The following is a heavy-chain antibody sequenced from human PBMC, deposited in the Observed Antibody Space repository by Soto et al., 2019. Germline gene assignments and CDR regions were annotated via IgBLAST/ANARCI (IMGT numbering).Heavy chain of an antibody. CDR2: VHSSGNT. V-gene: IGHV4-59*01. D-gene: IGHD5-12*01. Sequence: QVQLQVSGPGLVKPSETLSLTCTVSDDSISAYSWSWVRQPPGKGLEWIGNVHSSGNTKYNPSLKSRVTLSXXXSXXQFSLRLISVTAADTAIYYCAREGNLGRWLQPLDFWGQGTLVTVSS. CDR1: DDSISAYS. J-gene: IGHJ4*02. CDR3: AREGNLGRWLQPLDF.